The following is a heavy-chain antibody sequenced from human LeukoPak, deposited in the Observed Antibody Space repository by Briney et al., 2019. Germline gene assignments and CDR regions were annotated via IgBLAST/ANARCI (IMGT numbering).Heavy chain of an antibody. Sequence: GGSLRLSCAASGFTFSSSAMSWVRQAPGKGLEWVSAISNNGGYTYYSDSVQGRFTISRDNSKSTLCLQMNSLRAEDTAVYYCAKQLGYCSDGSCYFPYWGQGTLVTVSS. CDR2: ISNNGGYT. D-gene: IGHD2-15*01. CDR1: GFTFSSSA. J-gene: IGHJ4*02. V-gene: IGHV3-23*01. CDR3: AKQLGYCSDGSCYFPY.